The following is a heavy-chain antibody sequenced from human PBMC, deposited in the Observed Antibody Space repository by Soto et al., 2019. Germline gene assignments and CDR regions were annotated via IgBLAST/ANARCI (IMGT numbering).Heavy chain of an antibody. CDR3: ARGSYYESSGYYYGGHRDYYYYGMDV. D-gene: IGHD3-22*01. J-gene: IGHJ6*02. CDR2: IYYSGST. Sequence: SETLSLTCTASGGTISSYYWSWIRQPPGKGLQWIGYIYYSGSTNYNPSLKSRVTISVDTSKNQFSLKLSSVTAADTAVYYCARGSYYESSGYYYGGHRDYYYYGMDVWGQGTTVTVSS. V-gene: IGHV4-59*01. CDR1: GGTISSYY.